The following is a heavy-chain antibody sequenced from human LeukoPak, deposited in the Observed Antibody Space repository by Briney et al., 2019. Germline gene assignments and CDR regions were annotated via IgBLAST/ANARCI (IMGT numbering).Heavy chain of an antibody. V-gene: IGHV3-30*02. Sequence: GGSLRLSCAASGFTFSSYGRHWVRQAPAKGLEWVAFIRYDGSNNYYADSVKGRFTISRDNSKNTLYLQMNILKGDGTAVYYSAQDSAFHYIDVCGKRTTVIIAS. J-gene: IGHJ6*03. D-gene: IGHD3-10*01. CDR1: GFTFSSYG. CDR2: IRYDGSNN. CDR3: AQDSAFHYIDV.